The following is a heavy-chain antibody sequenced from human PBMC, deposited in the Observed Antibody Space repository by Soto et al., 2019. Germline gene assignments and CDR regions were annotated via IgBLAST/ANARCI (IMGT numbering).Heavy chain of an antibody. CDR1: GGTFSSSA. D-gene: IGHD4-4*01. CDR3: ARDNDRLQCGGNYSYILDV. CDR2: IIPLFRTP. J-gene: IGHJ6*02. Sequence: QVQLVQSGAEMKEPGSSVKVSCKTSGGTFSSSAISWLRQAPGQGLEWMGGIIPLFRTPDYAQKCQGRVTIAGDESTSTAYMELSSPRSEDTAVYYCARDNDRLQCGGNYSYILDVCGQGTTITVSS. V-gene: IGHV1-69*12.